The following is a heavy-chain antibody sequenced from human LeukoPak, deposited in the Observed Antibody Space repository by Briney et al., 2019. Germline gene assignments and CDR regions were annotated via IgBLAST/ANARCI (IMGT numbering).Heavy chain of an antibody. D-gene: IGHD6-13*01. V-gene: IGHV4-34*01. CDR1: GVSFSGYY. Sequence: SETLCLTCAVYGVSFSGYYWSWIRQPPGKGLEWIGEINHSGSTNYNPSLKSRVTISVDTSKNQFSLKLSSVTAADTAVYYCARLSRIAAAAYYYYGMDVWGQGTMVTVSS. CDR3: ARLSRIAAAAYYYYGMDV. CDR2: INHSGST. J-gene: IGHJ6*02.